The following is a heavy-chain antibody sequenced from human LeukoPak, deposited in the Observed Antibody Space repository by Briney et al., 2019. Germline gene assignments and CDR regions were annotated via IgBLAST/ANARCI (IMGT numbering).Heavy chain of an antibody. D-gene: IGHD6-19*01. V-gene: IGHV3-23*01. CDR3: VKDYDLSVAGFFDF. Sequence: LTGGSLRLSCAASGFTFRSYAMSWARQVPGKGLEWVSAISGSGVSTYHADSVKGRATISRDNSKNTLFLQMNNVRADDTALYYCVKDYDLSVAGFFDFWGQGTLVTVSS. CDR1: GFTFRSYA. J-gene: IGHJ4*02. CDR2: ISGSGVST.